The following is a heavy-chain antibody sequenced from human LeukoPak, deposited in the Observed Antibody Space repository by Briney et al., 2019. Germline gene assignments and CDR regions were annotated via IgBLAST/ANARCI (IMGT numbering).Heavy chain of an antibody. CDR1: GYTFTNYG. Sequence: ASVKVSCKASGYTFTNYGVSWGRQAPGLGFGWMGWISGYNGNTKYAHKFRGRVTMTTDTSTSTAYMELMSLTSDDTAVYYCARDDRSDRWSWFDPWGQGSLVTVSS. CDR3: ARDDRSDRWSWFDP. V-gene: IGHV1-18*01. D-gene: IGHD2-15*01. J-gene: IGHJ5*02. CDR2: ISGYNGNT.